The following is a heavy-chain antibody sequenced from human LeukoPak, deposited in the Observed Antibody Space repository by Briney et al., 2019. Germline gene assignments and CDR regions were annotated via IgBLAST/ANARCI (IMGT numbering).Heavy chain of an antibody. V-gene: IGHV1-2*02. CDR3: ARDRVPGWFDP. J-gene: IGHJ5*02. D-gene: IGHD3-10*01. CDR2: INPNSGGT. Sequence: ASVKVSCKTSGYTFTGHYIHWARQAPGQGLEWMGWINPNSGGTNYAQKFQGRVTMTRHTSIRTAYMKVNRLRSDDTAVYYCARDRVPGWFDPRGQGTLVTVSS. CDR1: GYTFTGHY.